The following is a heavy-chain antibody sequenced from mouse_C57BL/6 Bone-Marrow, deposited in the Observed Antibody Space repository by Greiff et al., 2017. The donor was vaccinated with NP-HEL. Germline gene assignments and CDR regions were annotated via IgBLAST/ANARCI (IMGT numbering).Heavy chain of an antibody. Sequence: QVQLKESGAELARPGASVKLSCKASGYTFTSYGISWVKQRTGQGLEWIGEIYPRSGNTYYNEKFKGKATLTADKSSSTAYMELRSLTSEDSAVYFCARRTGSTVSYWGQGTTLTVSS. CDR2: IYPRSGNT. D-gene: IGHD1-1*01. V-gene: IGHV1-81*01. J-gene: IGHJ2*01. CDR1: GYTFTSYG. CDR3: ARRTGSTVSY.